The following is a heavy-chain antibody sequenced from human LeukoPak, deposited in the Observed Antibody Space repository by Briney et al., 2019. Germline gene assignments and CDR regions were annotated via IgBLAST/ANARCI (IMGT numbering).Heavy chain of an antibody. CDR3: ARYDGYLDY. D-gene: IGHD1-1*01. J-gene: IGHJ4*02. CDR1: GGSFSGYY. Sequence: SETLPLTCAVYGGSFSGYYWSWIRQPPGKGLEWIGEINHSGSTNYNPSLKSRVTISVDTSKNQFSLKLSSVTAADTAVYYCARYDGYLDYWGQGTLVTVSS. CDR2: INHSGST. V-gene: IGHV4-34*01.